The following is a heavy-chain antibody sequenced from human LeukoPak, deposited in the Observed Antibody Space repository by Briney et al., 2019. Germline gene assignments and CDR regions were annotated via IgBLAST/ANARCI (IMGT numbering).Heavy chain of an antibody. Sequence: GGSLRLSCLASGFTFGRYSMLWVRQAPGKGLEWASCIGGSGNDKHYIDSVKGRFTISRDNAKNSLFLQMNSLTAEDTAVYYCVRADGSSGSSEYFQHRGQGTLVTVSS. V-gene: IGHV3-21*01. CDR2: IGGSGNDK. J-gene: IGHJ1*01. D-gene: IGHD5-12*01. CDR3: VRADGSSGSSEYFQH. CDR1: GFTFGRYS.